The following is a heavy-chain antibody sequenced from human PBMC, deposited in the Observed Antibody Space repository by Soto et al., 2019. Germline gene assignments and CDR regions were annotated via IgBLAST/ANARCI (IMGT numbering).Heavy chain of an antibody. D-gene: IGHD3-16*01. V-gene: IGHV1-8*01. CDR3: ARMATFGSLNWFDP. CDR2: MNPGSGDT. Sequence: QVQLVQSGAEVREPGASVKVSCKASGYSFTNNDVSWVRQATGQGLEWMGWMNPGSGDTGYAQKFQGRVIMTRDISIATAYMELSSLRSDDTAIYYCARMATFGSLNWFDPWGQGTLVTVSS. J-gene: IGHJ5*02. CDR1: GYSFTNND.